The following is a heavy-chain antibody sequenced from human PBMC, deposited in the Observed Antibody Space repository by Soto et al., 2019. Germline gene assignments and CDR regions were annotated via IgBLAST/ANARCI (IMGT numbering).Heavy chain of an antibody. D-gene: IGHD3-16*01. CDR2: ISYDGSNK. CDR3: AKDRVESGLGEIDY. CDR1: GFSFSNNG. J-gene: IGHJ4*02. V-gene: IGHV3-30*18. Sequence: QVQLVESGGGVVQPGRSLRLSCAASGFSFSNNGMHWVRQAPGKGLEWVAIISYDGSNKYYADSVKGRFTISRDNSKNPLYLQMNSLRVEDTAVYYCAKDRVESGLGEIDYWGQGTLVTVS.